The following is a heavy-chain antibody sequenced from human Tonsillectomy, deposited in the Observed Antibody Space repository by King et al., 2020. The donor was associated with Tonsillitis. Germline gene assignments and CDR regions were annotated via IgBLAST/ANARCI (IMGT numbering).Heavy chain of an antibody. D-gene: IGHD3-10*01. V-gene: IGHV3-74*03. J-gene: IGHJ5*02. CDR2: INSDGSTT. CDR1: GFTFNDYW. CDR3: ARGTLTYHYTSGLFDT. Sequence: VQLVESGGGSVQPGGSLRLSCAASGFTFNDYWMHWVRQDPGKGLVWVSRINSDGSTTTYADSVNGRFSISRDNAKNTLYLQMNSLRAEDTAVYYCARGTLTYHYTSGLFDTWGQGTLVTVSS.